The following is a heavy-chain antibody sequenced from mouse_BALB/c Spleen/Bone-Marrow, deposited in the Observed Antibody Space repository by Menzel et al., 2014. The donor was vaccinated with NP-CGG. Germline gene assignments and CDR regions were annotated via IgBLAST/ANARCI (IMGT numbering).Heavy chain of an antibody. J-gene: IGHJ2*01. CDR1: GFNIKDTY. CDR2: IDPASGNI. Sequence: EVHLAESGTDLVKPGASVKLSCTASGFNIKDTYMHWVKQRPEQGLDWIGRIDPASGNIQYDPKFQGRAAITADTSSNTAYLQLSSLTSEDTAVYYCASLTGTFDYWGQGTPLTVSS. V-gene: IGHV14-3*02. D-gene: IGHD4-1*01. CDR3: ASLTGTFDY.